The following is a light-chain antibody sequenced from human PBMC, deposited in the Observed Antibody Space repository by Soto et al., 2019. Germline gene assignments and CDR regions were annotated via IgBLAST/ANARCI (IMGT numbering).Light chain of an antibody. CDR3: QQYNNWPLT. CDR2: DAS. CDR1: QSISSN. V-gene: IGKV3-15*01. J-gene: IGKJ4*01. Sequence: EIVMTQSPATLSVSPGERATLSCRASQSISSNLAWYQQKPGQAPRLLIYDASTRATGIPARFSGSGSGTEFTLTISSLQSEDCAVYYCQQYNNWPLTLGGGTKVEIK.